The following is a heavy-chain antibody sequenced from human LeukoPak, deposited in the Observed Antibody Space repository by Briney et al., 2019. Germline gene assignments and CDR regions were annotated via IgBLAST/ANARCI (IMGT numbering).Heavy chain of an antibody. CDR2: IYYSGST. CDR1: GVSISNYY. Sequence: SETLSLTCTVSGVSISNYYWSWIRQPPGKGLEWIGYIYYSGSTNYNPSLKSRVTISVDTSKNQFSLKLGSVTAADTAVYYCAREESSYYYDSSGNGFDYWGQGTLVTVSS. V-gene: IGHV4-59*01. CDR3: AREESSYYYDSSGNGFDY. D-gene: IGHD3-22*01. J-gene: IGHJ4*02.